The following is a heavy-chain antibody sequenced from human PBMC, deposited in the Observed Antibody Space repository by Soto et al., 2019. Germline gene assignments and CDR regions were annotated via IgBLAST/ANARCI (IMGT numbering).Heavy chain of an antibody. Sequence: KPSETLSLTCTVSGGSISSGDYYWSWIRQPPGKGLEWIGYIYYSGNTYYNPSLKSRITISVDTSKNQFSLKMTSVTAADTAVYYCARDSQLVWFGVLPGGVDVWGQGTTVTVSS. J-gene: IGHJ6*02. CDR1: GGSISSGDYY. CDR2: IYYSGNT. V-gene: IGHV4-30-4*01. D-gene: IGHD3-10*01. CDR3: ARDSQLVWFGVLPGGVDV.